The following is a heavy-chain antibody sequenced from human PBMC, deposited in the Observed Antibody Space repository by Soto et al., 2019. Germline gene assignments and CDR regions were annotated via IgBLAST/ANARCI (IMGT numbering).Heavy chain of an antibody. Sequence: PSETLSLTCTVSGGSISSYYWSWIRQPPGKGLEWIGYIYYSGSTNYNPSLKSRVTISVDTSKNQFSLKLSSVTAADTAVYYCASHYRRRGWEWATEPLFDYWGQGTLVTSPQ. CDR2: IYYSGST. CDR1: GGSISSYY. CDR3: ASHYRRRGWEWATEPLFDY. J-gene: IGHJ4*02. D-gene: IGHD6-19*01. V-gene: IGHV4-59*01.